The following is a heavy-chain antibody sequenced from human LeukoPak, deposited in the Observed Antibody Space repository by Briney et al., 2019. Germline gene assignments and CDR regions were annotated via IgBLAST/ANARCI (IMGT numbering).Heavy chain of an antibody. CDR1: GYTLTELS. J-gene: IGHJ3*02. Sequence: ASVKVSCKVSGYTLTELSMHWVRQAPGKGLEWMGGFDPEDGETIYAQKFQGRVTMTSDMSTSTVAMDLSSLRSDDTAVYYCARESTFRLLRNVSDIWGQGTMVTVSS. V-gene: IGHV1-24*01. CDR2: FDPEDGET. D-gene: IGHD5-12*01. CDR3: ARESTFRLLRNVSDI.